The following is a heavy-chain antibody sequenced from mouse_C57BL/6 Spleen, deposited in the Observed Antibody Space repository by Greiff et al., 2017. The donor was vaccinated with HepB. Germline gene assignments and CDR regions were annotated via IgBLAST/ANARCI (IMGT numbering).Heavy chain of an antibody. CDR3: ERGGCVGDLDG. V-gene: IGHV1-7*01. CDR2: INPSSGYT. D-gene: IGHD3-1*01. Sequence: VKLVESGAELAKPGASVKLSCKASGYTFTSYWMHWVKQRPGQGLEWIGYINPSSGYTKYNQKFKDKATLTADKSSSTAYMQLSSLTYEDFAVYKCERGGCVGDLDGWGTGATVTVCS. CDR1: GYTFTSYW. J-gene: IGHJ1*03.